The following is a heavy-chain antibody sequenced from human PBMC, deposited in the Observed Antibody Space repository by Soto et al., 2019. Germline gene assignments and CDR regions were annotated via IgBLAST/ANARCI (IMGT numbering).Heavy chain of an antibody. V-gene: IGHV3-73*01. Sequence: GGSLRLSCAASGFTFSGSAMHWVRQASGKGLEWVGRIRSKANSYATAYAASVKGRFTISRDDSKNTAYLQMNSLKTEDTAVYYCTSLLRLDYGDYLEDNWFDPWGQGTLVTVSS. CDR2: IRSKANSYAT. CDR1: GFTFSGSA. CDR3: TSLLRLDYGDYLEDNWFDP. J-gene: IGHJ5*02. D-gene: IGHD4-17*01.